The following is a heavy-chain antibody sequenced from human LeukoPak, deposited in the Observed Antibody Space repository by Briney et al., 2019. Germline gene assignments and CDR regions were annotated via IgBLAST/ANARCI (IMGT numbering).Heavy chain of an antibody. Sequence: SVKVSCKASGGTISSYAISWVRQAPGQGLEWMGGIIPIFGTANYAQKFQGRVTITADESTSTAYMELSSLRSEDTAVYYCARDRDSSWSYYYYYGMDVWGQGTTVTVSS. V-gene: IGHV1-69*13. CDR2: IIPIFGTA. CDR3: ARDRDSSWSYYYYYGMDV. J-gene: IGHJ6*02. D-gene: IGHD6-6*01. CDR1: GGTISSYA.